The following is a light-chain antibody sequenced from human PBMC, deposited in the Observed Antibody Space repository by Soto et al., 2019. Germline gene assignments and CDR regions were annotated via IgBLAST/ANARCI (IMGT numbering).Light chain of an antibody. CDR1: NANIGNNF. CDR3: VAWDDSLSGLV. J-gene: IGLJ1*01. V-gene: IGLV1-47*02. Sequence: QSVLTQPPSASGTPGQRVTISCSGRNANIGNNFVCWYQQLPGTAPKLLIYSNDQRPSGDPDRFPGSKSGTSASLAISGLRSEDEADYYCVAWDDSLSGLVFGTGTKVTVL. CDR2: SND.